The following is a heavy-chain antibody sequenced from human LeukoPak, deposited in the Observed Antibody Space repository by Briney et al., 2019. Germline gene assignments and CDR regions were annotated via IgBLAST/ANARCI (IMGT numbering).Heavy chain of an antibody. V-gene: IGHV3-53*01. J-gene: IGHJ4*02. CDR3: ALSSSRRVTDLYLDY. CDR2: IYSGGST. CDR1: GGSISSSNY. Sequence: PSETLSLTCAVCGGSISSSNYMSWVRQAPGKGLEWVSVIYSGGSTYYADSVKGRFTISRDNSKNTLYLQMNSLRAEDTAVYYCALSSSRRVTDLYLDYWGQGTLVTVSS. D-gene: IGHD6-13*01.